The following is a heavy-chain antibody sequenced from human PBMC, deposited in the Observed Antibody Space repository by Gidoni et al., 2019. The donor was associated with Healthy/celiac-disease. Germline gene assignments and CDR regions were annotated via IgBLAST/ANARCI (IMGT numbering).Heavy chain of an antibody. Sequence: RFTISRDNSKNSLYLQMNSLRTEDTALYYCAKGDSGYGLYGYFDYWGQGTLVTVSS. J-gene: IGHJ4*02. V-gene: IGHV3-43*01. CDR3: AKGDSGYGLYGYFDY. D-gene: IGHD5-18*01.